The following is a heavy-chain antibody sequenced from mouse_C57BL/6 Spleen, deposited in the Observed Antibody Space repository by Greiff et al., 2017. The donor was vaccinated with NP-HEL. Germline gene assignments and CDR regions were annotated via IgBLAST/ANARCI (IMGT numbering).Heavy chain of an antibody. V-gene: IGHV1-80*01. Sequence: VQLQQSGAELVKPGASVKISCKASGYAFGSYWMNWVKQRPGKGLEWIGQIYPGDGDTNYNGKFKGKATLTADKSSSTAYMQLSSLTSEDSAVYFCARWEPWGYFDYWGQGTTLTVSS. CDR3: ARWEPWGYFDY. D-gene: IGHD4-1*01. CDR2: IYPGDGDT. J-gene: IGHJ2*01. CDR1: GYAFGSYW.